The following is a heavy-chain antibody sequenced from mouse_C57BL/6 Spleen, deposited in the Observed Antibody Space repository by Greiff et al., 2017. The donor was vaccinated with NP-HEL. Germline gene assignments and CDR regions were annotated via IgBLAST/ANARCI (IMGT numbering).Heavy chain of an antibody. CDR2: IYPGSGST. J-gene: IGHJ2*01. CDR3: AREEVHNGYFDY. V-gene: IGHV1-55*01. Sequence: VQLQQPGAELVKPGASVKMSCKASGYTFTSYWITWVKQRPGQGLEWIGDIYPGSGSTNYNEKFKSKATLTVDTSSSTAYMQLSSLTSEDSAVYYCAREEVHNGYFDYWGEVTTLTVSS. D-gene: IGHD1-2*01. CDR1: GYTFTSYW.